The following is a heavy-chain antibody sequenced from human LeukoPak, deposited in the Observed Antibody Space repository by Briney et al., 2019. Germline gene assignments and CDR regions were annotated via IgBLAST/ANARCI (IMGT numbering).Heavy chain of an antibody. CDR1: GFPFSGSG. D-gene: IGHD2-15*01. CDR3: AKDKDTPATAQPQRGYFES. V-gene: IGHV3-33*06. J-gene: IGHJ4*02. Sequence: GGSLRLSCAASGFPFSGSGIHWVRQAPGKGLEWVAVIWYDGSHQYYADSVKGRFTISRDNSKNTLDLQMNSLRVEDTAVYFCAKDKDTPATAQPQRGYFESWGQGTLVTVSS. CDR2: IWYDGSHQ.